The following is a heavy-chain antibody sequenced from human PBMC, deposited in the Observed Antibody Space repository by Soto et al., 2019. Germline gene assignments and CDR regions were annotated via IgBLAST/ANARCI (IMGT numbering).Heavy chain of an antibody. J-gene: IGHJ3*02. CDR3: ARGIVRGGFDI. CDR2: IYDTWTT. CDR1: GGSMSENDYY. V-gene: IGHV4-30-4*01. Sequence: QVQLQEAGPGLVRPSQTLSLTCTVAGGSMSENDYYWSWIRQSPGQGLQWIGYIYDTWTTSYSPSLKSRVTMSADTSRNQFSLKLTSVTAADTALYCCARGIVRGGFDIWGQGTLVTVSS. D-gene: IGHD3-10*02.